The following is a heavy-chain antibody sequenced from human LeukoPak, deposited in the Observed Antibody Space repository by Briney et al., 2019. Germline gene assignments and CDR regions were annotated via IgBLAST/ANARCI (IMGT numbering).Heavy chain of an antibody. CDR3: AKKLFQRWGFYFDY. Sequence: RPGGSLGLSCAASGFTFSSYAMSWVRQAPGKGLEWVSAISDSGSSTYYADSVKGRFTISRDNSKNTLHLQMNSLRAEDTAIYYCAKKLFQRWGFYFDYWGQGTLVTVSS. J-gene: IGHJ4*02. V-gene: IGHV3-23*01. D-gene: IGHD2-21*01. CDR2: ISDSGSST. CDR1: GFTFSSYA.